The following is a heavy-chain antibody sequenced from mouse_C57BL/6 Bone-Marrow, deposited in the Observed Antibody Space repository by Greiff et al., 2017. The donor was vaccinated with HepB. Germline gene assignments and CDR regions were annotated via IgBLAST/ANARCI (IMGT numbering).Heavy chain of an antibody. D-gene: IGHD1-1*01. J-gene: IGHJ3*01. CDR1: FSSLPLFSS. CDR3: ARGDYYGSYAY. V-gene: IGHV3-6*01. Sequence: PFLFPPSPSLSLPFSFPFSSLPLFSSFPFLLPFPGNHLECMGYISYDGSNNYNPSLKNRISITRDTSKNQFFLKLNSVTTEDTATYYCARGDYYGSYAYWGQGTLVTVSA. CDR2: ISYDGSN.